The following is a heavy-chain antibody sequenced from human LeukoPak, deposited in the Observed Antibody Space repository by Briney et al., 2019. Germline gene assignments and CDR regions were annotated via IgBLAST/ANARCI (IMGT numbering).Heavy chain of an antibody. CDR1: GGSISSYY. CDR3: ARETGTTFSNWFDP. Sequence: SETLSLTCTVSGGSISSYYWSWIRQPAGKGLEWIGRIYTSGSTNYNPSLESRVTMSVDTSKNQFSLKLSSVTAADTAVYYCARETGTTFSNWFDPWGQGTLVTVSS. CDR2: IYTSGST. J-gene: IGHJ5*02. V-gene: IGHV4-4*07. D-gene: IGHD1-7*01.